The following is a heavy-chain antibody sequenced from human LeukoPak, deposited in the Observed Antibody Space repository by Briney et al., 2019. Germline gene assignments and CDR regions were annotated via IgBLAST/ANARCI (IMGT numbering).Heavy chain of an antibody. CDR1: GFTFSSYE. V-gene: IGHV3-48*03. D-gene: IGHD1-7*01. J-gene: IGHJ6*03. Sequence: GGSLRLSCAASGFTFSSYEMNWVRQAPGKGLGWGSYISSSGSTIYYADSVKGRFTISRDNAKNSLYLQLSSLRVEDTALYYCARRRRGNTVPYYYYMDVWGKGTTVTVSS. CDR2: ISSSGSTI. CDR3: ARRRRGNTVPYYYYMDV.